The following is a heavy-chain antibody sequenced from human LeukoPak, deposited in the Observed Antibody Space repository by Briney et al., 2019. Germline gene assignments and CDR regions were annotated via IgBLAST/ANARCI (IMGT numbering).Heavy chain of an antibody. CDR2: ISDDGSST. Sequence: GGSLRLSCAASGFTFSSYWMHWVRQTPGKGLEWVSRISDDGSSTNHADSVKGRFSISRDNAKNTLYLQMNSLRAEDTAVYYCARRQGRRGIVGPTILKGAFDIWGQGTKVTVSS. J-gene: IGHJ3*02. CDR3: ARRQGRRGIVGPTILKGAFDI. V-gene: IGHV3-74*01. D-gene: IGHD1-26*01. CDR1: GFTFSSYW.